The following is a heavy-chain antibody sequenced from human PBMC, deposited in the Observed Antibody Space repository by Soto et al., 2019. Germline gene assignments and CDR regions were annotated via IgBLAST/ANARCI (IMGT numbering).Heavy chain of an antibody. J-gene: IGHJ5*02. D-gene: IGHD3-3*01. CDR1: GFTFSSYA. CDR3: ARPYYDFWSGYYTGNWFDP. Sequence: VGSLRLSGAASGFTFSSYAMHWVRQAPGKGLEWVAVISYDGSNKYYADSVKGRFTISRDNSKNTLYLQMNSLRAEDTAVYYFARPYYDFWSGYYTGNWFDPWGQGTLVTVSS. V-gene: IGHV3-30-3*01. CDR2: ISYDGSNK.